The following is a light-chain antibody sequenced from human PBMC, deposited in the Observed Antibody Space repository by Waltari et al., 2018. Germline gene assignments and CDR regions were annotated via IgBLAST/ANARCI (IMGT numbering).Light chain of an antibody. Sequence: EIVMTQSPAILSVSPGERATLSCRASQSVSSNLAWYQQKPGQAPRLLIYGASTRATGIPARFSGSGSGTEFTLTISSLQSEDFAVYYCQQYRRGYSFGQGTKLEIK. V-gene: IGKV3-15*01. J-gene: IGKJ2*03. CDR3: QQYRRGYS. CDR2: GAS. CDR1: QSVSSN.